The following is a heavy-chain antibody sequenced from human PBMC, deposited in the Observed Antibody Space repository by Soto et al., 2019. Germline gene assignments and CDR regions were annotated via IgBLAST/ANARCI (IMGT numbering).Heavy chain of an antibody. CDR1: GGSISSGGYY. CDR3: ASSLVVVPAAGGWFDP. V-gene: IGHV4-31*03. Sequence: QVQLQESGPGLVKPSQTLSLTCTVSGGSISSGGYYWSWIRQHPGKGLEWIGYIYYSGSTYYNPSLKSRVTISVDTSKNQFSLKLSSVTAADTAVFYCASSLVVVPAAGGWFDPWGQGTLVTVSS. J-gene: IGHJ5*02. CDR2: IYYSGST. D-gene: IGHD2-2*01.